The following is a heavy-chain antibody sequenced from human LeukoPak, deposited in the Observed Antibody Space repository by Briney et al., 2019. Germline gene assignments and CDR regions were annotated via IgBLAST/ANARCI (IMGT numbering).Heavy chain of an antibody. V-gene: IGHV3-21*01. D-gene: IGHD3-10*01. CDR3: ASPLVRGVITPVGGY. Sequence: GGSLRLSCAASGFTFRSYSMNWVRQAPGKGLEWVSSISSSSSYIYYADSVKGRFTISRDNAKNSLYLQMNSLRAEDTAVYYCASPLVRGVITPVGGYWGQGTLVTVSS. CDR1: GFTFRSYS. CDR2: ISSSSSYI. J-gene: IGHJ4*02.